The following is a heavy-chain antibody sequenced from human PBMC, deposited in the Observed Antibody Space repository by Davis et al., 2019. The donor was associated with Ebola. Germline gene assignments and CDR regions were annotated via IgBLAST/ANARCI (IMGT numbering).Heavy chain of an antibody. CDR1: GGSISNYY. D-gene: IGHD6-19*01. J-gene: IGHJ4*02. CDR2: IYYSGST. CDR3: ARHDSSGWKYYFDY. V-gene: IGHV4-59*08. Sequence: MPSETLSLTCSVSGGSISNYYWSWIRQPPGKGLEWIGYIYYSGSTNYNPSLKSRVTISVDTSKNQFSLKLSSVTAADTAVYYCARHDSSGWKYYFDYWGQGTLVTVSS.